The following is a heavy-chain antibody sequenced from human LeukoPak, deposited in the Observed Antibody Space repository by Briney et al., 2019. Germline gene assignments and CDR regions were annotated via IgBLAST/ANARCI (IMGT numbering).Heavy chain of an antibody. CDR1: GYTFTGYY. CDR3: ARMSSPLQYNWFDP. J-gene: IGHJ5*02. V-gene: IGHV1-2*06. D-gene: IGHD1-14*01. CDR2: INPNNGDS. Sequence: ASVKVSCKASGYTFTGYYVHWVRQAPGQGLEWMGRINPNNGDSNFAQKFQGRVTMTRDTPISTVYMDLSRLRSDDTAVYYCARMSSPLQYNWFDPWGQGTLVTVSS.